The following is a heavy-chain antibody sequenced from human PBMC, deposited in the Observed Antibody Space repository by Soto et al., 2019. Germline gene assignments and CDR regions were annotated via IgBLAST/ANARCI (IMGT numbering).Heavy chain of an antibody. CDR2: IYYSGST. Sequence: SETLSLTCTVSGGSISSYYWSWIRQPPGKGLEWIGYIYYSGSTNYNPSLKSRVTISVDTSKNQFSLKLSSVTAADTAVYYCARDCRELRRGMDVWGQGTTVTVSS. CDR3: ARDCRELRRGMDV. J-gene: IGHJ6*02. V-gene: IGHV4-59*01. CDR1: GGSISSYY. D-gene: IGHD1-26*01.